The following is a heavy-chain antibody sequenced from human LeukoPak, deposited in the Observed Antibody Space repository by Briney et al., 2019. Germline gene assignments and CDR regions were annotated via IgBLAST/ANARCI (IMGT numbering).Heavy chain of an antibody. Sequence: PSETLSLTCAVYGGSFSGYYWSWIRQPPGKGLEWIGEINHSGSTNYNPSLKSRVTISVDTSKNQFSLKLSSVTAADTAVYYCARSYYYDRSGYYPSYYYYYGMDVWGQGTTVTVSS. CDR2: INHSGST. CDR3: ARSYYYDRSGYYPSYYYYYGMDV. D-gene: IGHD3-22*01. CDR1: GGSFSGYY. V-gene: IGHV4-34*01. J-gene: IGHJ6*02.